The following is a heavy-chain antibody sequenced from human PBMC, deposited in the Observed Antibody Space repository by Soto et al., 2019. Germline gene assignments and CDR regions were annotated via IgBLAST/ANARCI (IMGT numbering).Heavy chain of an antibody. CDR2: ISSDGSNK. Sequence: QVQLVESGGGVVQPGRSLRLSCAASGFTFSSYAMHWVRQAPGKGLEWVAVISSDGSNKYYADSVKGRFTISRDNSKDTLYLQMNGLRAEDTAEYYCAREGGYSYGGYYFDYWGQGTLVTVSS. D-gene: IGHD5-18*01. J-gene: IGHJ4*02. CDR1: GFTFSSYA. V-gene: IGHV3-30-3*01. CDR3: AREGGYSYGGYYFDY.